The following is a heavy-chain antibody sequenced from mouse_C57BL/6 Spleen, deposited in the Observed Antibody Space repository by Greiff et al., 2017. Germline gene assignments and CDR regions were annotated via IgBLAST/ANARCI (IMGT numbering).Heavy chain of an antibody. CDR2: IYPGDGDT. CDR3: ARDYLYYFDY. CDR1: GYAFSSYW. Sequence: VQRVESGAELVKPGASVKISCKASGYAFSSYWMNWVKQRPGKGLEWIGQIYPGDGDTNYNGKFKGKATLTADKSSSTAYMQLSSLTSEDSAVYFCARDYLYYFDYWGQGTTLTVSS. D-gene: IGHD2-4*01. J-gene: IGHJ2*01. V-gene: IGHV1-80*01.